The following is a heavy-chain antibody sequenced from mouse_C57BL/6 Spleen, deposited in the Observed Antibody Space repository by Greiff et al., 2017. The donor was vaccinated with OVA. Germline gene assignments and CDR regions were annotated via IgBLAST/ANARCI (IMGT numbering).Heavy chain of an antibody. V-gene: IGHV5-17*01. CDR2: ISSGSSTI. CDR1: GFTFSDYG. J-gene: IGHJ2*01. Sequence: EVKLMESGGGLVKPGGSLKLSCAASGFTFSDYGMHWVRQAPEKGLEWVAYISSGSSTIYYADKVKGRFTISRDNAKNTLFLQMTSLRSEDTAMYYCARWAYYFDYWGQGTTLTVSS. CDR3: ARWAYYFDY.